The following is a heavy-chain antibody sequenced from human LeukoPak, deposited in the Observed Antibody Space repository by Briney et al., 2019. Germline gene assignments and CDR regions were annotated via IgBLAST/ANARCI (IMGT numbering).Heavy chain of an antibody. CDR3: ARGYHGVAASDMDV. V-gene: IGHV4-34*01. J-gene: IGHJ6*03. D-gene: IGHD6-13*01. CDR2: INHSGST. Sequence: PSETLSLTCAVYGGSFSGYYWSWIRQPPGKGLEWIGEINHSGSTNYNPSLKSRVTISVDTSKNQFSLKLSSVTAEDTAVYYCARGYHGVAASDMDVWGKGTTVTVSS. CDR1: GGSFSGYY.